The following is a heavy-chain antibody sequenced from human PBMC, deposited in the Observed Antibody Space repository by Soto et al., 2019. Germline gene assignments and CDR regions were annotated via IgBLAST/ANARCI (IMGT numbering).Heavy chain of an antibody. CDR2: IYYSGST. V-gene: IGHV4-59*01. D-gene: IGHD3-10*01. J-gene: IGHJ4*02. CDR1: GGSISSYY. Sequence: SETLSLTCTVSGGSISSYYWSWIRQPPGKGLEWIGYIYYSGSTNYNPSLKSRVPISVDTSKNQFSLKLSSVTAADTAVYYCASGYGSGSYYYFDYWGQGTLVTVSS. CDR3: ASGYGSGSYYYFDY.